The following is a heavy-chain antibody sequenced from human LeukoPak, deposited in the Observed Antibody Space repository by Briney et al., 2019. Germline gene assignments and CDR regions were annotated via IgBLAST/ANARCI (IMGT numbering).Heavy chain of an antibody. CDR3: ARRGLERRGEVDY. CDR1: GDSITRRDLY. J-gene: IGHJ4*02. V-gene: IGHV4-30-4*01. D-gene: IGHD1-1*01. Sequence: SETLSLTCTVSGDSITRRDLYWSWIRQPPGKGLEWIGYIHYGGTTYYSPSLKSRVTISPDTSKNQFSLKLSSVTAADTAVYYCARRGLERRGEVDYWGQGTLVTVSS. CDR2: IHYGGTT.